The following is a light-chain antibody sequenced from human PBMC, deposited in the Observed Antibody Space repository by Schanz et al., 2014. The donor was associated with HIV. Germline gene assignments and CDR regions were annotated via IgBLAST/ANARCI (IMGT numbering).Light chain of an antibody. CDR2: DAS. CDR3: QQYNNWPLT. V-gene: IGKV3-11*01. CDR1: QSVGRY. J-gene: IGKJ4*01. Sequence: EIVLTQSPATLSLSPGERATLSCRASQSVGRYLAWYQQKPGQAPRLLIYDASNRATGVPARFSGSGSGTDFTLTISSLQSEDLALYYCQQYNNWPLTFGGGTKVEIK.